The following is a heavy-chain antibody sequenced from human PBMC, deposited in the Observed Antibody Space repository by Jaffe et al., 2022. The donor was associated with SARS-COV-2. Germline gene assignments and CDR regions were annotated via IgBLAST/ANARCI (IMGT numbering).Heavy chain of an antibody. D-gene: IGHD6-13*01. CDR1: GFTFTSSA. J-gene: IGHJ4*02. CDR3: AADHGIAAAGTPDGVSDY. CDR2: IVVGSGNT. Sequence: QMQLVQSGPEVKKPGTSVKVSCKASGFTFTSSAMQWVRQARGQRLEWIGWIVVGSGNTNYAQKFQERVTITRDMSTSTAYMELSSLRSEDTAVYYCAADHGIAAAGTPDGVSDYWGQGTLVTVSS. V-gene: IGHV1-58*02.